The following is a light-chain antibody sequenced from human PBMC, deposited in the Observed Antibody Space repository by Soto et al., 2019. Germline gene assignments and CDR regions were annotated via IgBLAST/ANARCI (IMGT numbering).Light chain of an antibody. Sequence: EIVLTQSPGTLSLSLGDRATVSCRASQSISSGYFAWYQQRPGQAPRLLIYAASSRAPGIPDRFSGSGSGTDFTLTISRLEPEDFAVYYCQHCDSSLITFGQGTRLEIK. CDR1: QSISSGY. CDR2: AAS. J-gene: IGKJ5*01. CDR3: QHCDSSLIT. V-gene: IGKV3-20*01.